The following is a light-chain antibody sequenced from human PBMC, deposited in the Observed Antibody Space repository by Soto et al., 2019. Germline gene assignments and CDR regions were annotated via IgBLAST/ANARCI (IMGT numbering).Light chain of an antibody. CDR1: QSVRSN. J-gene: IGKJ4*01. CDR3: QQYNRWPLT. V-gene: IGKV3-15*01. Sequence: EFVLTQSPGTLSLSPGERATLSCRASQSVRSNLAWYQHKPGQTPRLLIYDASTRATGISGSFSGSGSGTEFTLTISSLQSEDFAVYYCQQYNRWPLTFGGGTKVDIK. CDR2: DAS.